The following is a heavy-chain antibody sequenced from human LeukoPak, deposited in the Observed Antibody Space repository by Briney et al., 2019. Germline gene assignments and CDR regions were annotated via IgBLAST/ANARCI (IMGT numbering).Heavy chain of an antibody. CDR3: ARHPYSSSWYGSYQI. D-gene: IGHD6-13*01. J-gene: IGHJ3*02. CDR2: IYYSGST. V-gene: IGHV4-59*08. Sequence: SETLSLTCTVSGGSISSYSWSWIRQPPGKGLEWIGYIYYSGSTYYNPSLKSRVTISVDTSKNQFSLKLSSVTAADTAVYYCARHPYSSSWYGSYQIWGQGTMVTVSS. CDR1: GGSISSYS.